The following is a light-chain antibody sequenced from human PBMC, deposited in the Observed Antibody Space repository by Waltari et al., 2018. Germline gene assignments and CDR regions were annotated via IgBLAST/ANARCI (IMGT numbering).Light chain of an antibody. Sequence: QSALTQPASVSGSPGQSITISCTGTSSDVGGYNYVSWYQQHPGNAPKLMLYDVSNRPSGVSNRFSGSKSGNTASLTISGLQAEDEADYYCSSYTSSSTLVFGGGTKLTVL. J-gene: IGLJ2*01. CDR2: DVS. V-gene: IGLV2-14*03. CDR3: SSYTSSSTLV. CDR1: SSDVGGYNY.